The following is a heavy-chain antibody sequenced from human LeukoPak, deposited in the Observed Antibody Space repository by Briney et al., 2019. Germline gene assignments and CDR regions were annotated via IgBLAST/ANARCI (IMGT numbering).Heavy chain of an antibody. Sequence: GGSLRLSCEASGFTFSSYAMHWVRQAPGKGLEWVAVISYDGSNKYYADSVKGRFTISRDNSKNTLYLQMNSLRAEDTAVYYCASLAAAGFYYYYYMDVWGKGTTVTVSS. CDR2: ISYDGSNK. CDR1: GFTFSSYA. J-gene: IGHJ6*03. D-gene: IGHD6-13*01. CDR3: ASLAAAGFYYYYYMDV. V-gene: IGHV3-30*01.